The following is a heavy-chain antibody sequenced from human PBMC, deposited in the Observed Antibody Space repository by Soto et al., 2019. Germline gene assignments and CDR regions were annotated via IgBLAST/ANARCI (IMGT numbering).Heavy chain of an antibody. Sequence: SETLSLTWTVSGGSISSGGYCWSWIRQHPGKGLEWIGYIYYSGSTYYNPSLKSRVTISVDTSKNQFSLKLSSVTAADTAVYYCARDSQRGGPGYWGQGTLVTVSS. V-gene: IGHV4-31*02. J-gene: IGHJ4*02. CDR2: IYYSGST. D-gene: IGHD2-15*01. CDR3: ARDSQRGGPGY. CDR1: GGSISSGGYC.